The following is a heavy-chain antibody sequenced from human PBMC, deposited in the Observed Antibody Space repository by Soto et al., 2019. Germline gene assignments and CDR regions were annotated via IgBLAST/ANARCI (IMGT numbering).Heavy chain of an antibody. CDR2: IIPIFGTA. J-gene: IGHJ4*02. Sequence: ASVKVSCKDSGGTFSSYAISWVRQAPGQGLEWMGGIIPIFGTANYAQKFQGRVTITADKSTSTAYMELSSLRSEDTAVYYCASGGGYNPLDYWGQGTLVTVSS. CDR1: GGTFSSYA. D-gene: IGHD2-15*01. V-gene: IGHV1-69*06. CDR3: ASGGGYNPLDY.